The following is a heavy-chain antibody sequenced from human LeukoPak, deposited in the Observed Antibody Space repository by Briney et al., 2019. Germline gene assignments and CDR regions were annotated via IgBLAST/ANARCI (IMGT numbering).Heavy chain of an antibody. V-gene: IGHV4-59*01. J-gene: IGHJ3*02. CDR2: IYYSGST. Sequence: SETLSLTCTVSGGSISSYYWSWIRQPPGKGLEWIGYIYYSGSTNYNPFLKSRVTISVETSKNQFALKLSSVTAADTAVYYCARDIQLSAFDIWDQGTMVTVSS. D-gene: IGHD5-18*01. CDR3: ARDIQLSAFDI. CDR1: GGSISSYY.